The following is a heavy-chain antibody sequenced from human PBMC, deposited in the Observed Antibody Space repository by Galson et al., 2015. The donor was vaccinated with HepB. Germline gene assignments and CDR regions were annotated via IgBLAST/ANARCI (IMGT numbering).Heavy chain of an antibody. J-gene: IGHJ6*02. CDR1: GFTFSSYS. Sequence: SLRLSCAASGFTFSSYSMNWVRQAPGKGLEWVSSISSSSSYIYYADSVKGRFTISRDNAKNSLYLQMNSLRAEDTAVYYCAMIAVAGTIYYYGMDVWGQGTTVTVSS. CDR2: ISSSSSYI. V-gene: IGHV3-21*01. D-gene: IGHD6-19*01. CDR3: AMIAVAGTIYYYGMDV.